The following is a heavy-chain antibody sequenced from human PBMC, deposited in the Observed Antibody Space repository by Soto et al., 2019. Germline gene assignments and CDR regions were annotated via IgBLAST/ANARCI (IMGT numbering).Heavy chain of an antibody. V-gene: IGHV4-59*12. J-gene: IGHJ6*02. CDR2: IHYSGST. D-gene: IGHD3-10*01. CDR3: ARLSPLILAGSAYYHSMDV. Sequence: PSETLSLTCTVSGGSISSYYWSWVRQPPGKGLEWIGFIHYSGSTNYNPSLQSRLTMSVDTSKSQFSLNLRSVTAADTAVYFCARLSPLILAGSAYYHSMDVWGQGAPVTVSS. CDR1: GGSISSYY.